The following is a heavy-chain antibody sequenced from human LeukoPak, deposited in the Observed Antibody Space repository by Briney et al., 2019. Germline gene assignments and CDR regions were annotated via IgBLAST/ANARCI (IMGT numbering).Heavy chain of an antibody. CDR1: GFTFSSYW. J-gene: IGHJ4*02. D-gene: IGHD1-26*01. V-gene: IGHV3-7*03. Sequence: GGSLRLSCAASGFTFSSYWMSWVRQAPGKGLEWVANINKDGGEKYYVDSVKGRFTISRDNAKNSLYLQMNSLRADDTAVYYYVKDSPPRYSGSPPAYWGQGTLVTVSS. CDR2: INKDGGEK. CDR3: VKDSPPRYSGSPPAY.